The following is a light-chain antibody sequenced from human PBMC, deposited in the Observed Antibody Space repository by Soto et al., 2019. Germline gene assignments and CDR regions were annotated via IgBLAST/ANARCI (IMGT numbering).Light chain of an antibody. CDR2: GAS. CDR1: QSVGSD. J-gene: IGKJ1*01. Sequence: EIVLTQSPATLSVSPGERATLSCRASQSVGSDLAWYQQKPGQAPRLVIYGASNRATGIPDRFIGSGSGTDFTLTISRLEPEEFAVYYCQQYGSSGTFGQGTKVDIK. V-gene: IGKV3-20*01. CDR3: QQYGSSGT.